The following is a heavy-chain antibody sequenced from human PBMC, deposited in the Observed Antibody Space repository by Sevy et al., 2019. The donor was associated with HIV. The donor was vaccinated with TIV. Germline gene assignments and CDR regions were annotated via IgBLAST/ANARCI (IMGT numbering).Heavy chain of an antibody. Sequence: GGSLRLSCAASGFTFSSFRMHWVRQAPGKGLEWVARISYDGSNKYYADSVKGRFTISRDDSKNTLYLQMNSLRAEDTAVYYCAREEGGYSYGKGYFDYWAQGTLVTVSS. V-gene: IGHV3-30-3*01. J-gene: IGHJ4*02. CDR3: AREEGGYSYGKGYFDY. D-gene: IGHD5-18*01. CDR2: ISYDGSNK. CDR1: GFTFSSFR.